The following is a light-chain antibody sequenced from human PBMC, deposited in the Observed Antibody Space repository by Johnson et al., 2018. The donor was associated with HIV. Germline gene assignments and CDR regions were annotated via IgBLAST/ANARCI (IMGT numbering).Light chain of an antibody. CDR2: ENN. V-gene: IGLV1-51*02. Sequence: QSVLTQPPSVSAAAGQKVTISCSGSSSNIGNNYVSWYQQLPGTAPKLLIYENNKRPSGIPDRFSGSKSGTSATLGITGLQTGDEADYYCGTWDSSLGAWVFGTGTKVTVL. CDR3: GTWDSSLGAWV. CDR1: SSNIGNNY. J-gene: IGLJ1*01.